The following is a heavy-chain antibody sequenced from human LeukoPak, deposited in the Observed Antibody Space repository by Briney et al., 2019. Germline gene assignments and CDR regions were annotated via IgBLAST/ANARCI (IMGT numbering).Heavy chain of an antibody. J-gene: IGHJ4*02. CDR2: IRSKAYGGTT. Sequence: PGGSLRLSCAASGFTFSSYAMSWFRQAPGKGLEWVGFIRSKAYGGTTEYAASVKGRFTISRDDSKSIAYLQMNSLKTEDTAVYYCRRGGVGALYYFDYWGQGTLVTVSS. CDR1: GFTFSSYA. D-gene: IGHD1-26*01. CDR3: RRGGVGALYYFDY. V-gene: IGHV3-49*03.